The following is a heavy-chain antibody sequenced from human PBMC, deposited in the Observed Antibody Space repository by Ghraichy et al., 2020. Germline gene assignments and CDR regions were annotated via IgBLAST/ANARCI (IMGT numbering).Heavy chain of an antibody. CDR3: VKGDYGSGSYGSASDYDMDV. Sequence: GGSLRLSCAASGFTFSSFAMHWVRQAPGKGLQWVAVIWYDGSNKYYADSVKGRFTISRDNSKNTLSLQMHSLRAEDTAVYYCVKGDYGSGSYGSASDYDMDVWGQGTTVTVSS. D-gene: IGHD3-10*01. CDR1: GFTFSSFA. CDR2: IWYDGSNK. V-gene: IGHV3-33*08. J-gene: IGHJ6*02.